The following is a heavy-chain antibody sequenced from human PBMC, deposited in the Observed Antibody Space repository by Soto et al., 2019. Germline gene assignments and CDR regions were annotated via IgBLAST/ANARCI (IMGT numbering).Heavy chain of an antibody. Sequence: QVQLVQSGAEVKKPGASVKVSCKASGHTFTSYGISWVRQAPGQGLEWMGWISAYNGNTKYAEKLQDRVTMTTDTSTSTAYMELRSLRSDDTAVYYCARTDSSSWYFAFDIWGQGTMVTVSS. D-gene: IGHD6-13*01. CDR1: GHTFTSYG. CDR2: ISAYNGNT. J-gene: IGHJ3*02. V-gene: IGHV1-18*01. CDR3: ARTDSSSWYFAFDI.